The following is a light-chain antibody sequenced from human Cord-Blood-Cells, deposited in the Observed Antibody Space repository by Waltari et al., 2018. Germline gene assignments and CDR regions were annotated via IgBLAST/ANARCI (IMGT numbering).Light chain of an antibody. Sequence: QSALTQPTPMSGSPGQSITISCTGTSSAVGGYNYVSWYQQHPGKAPKRRIYDVSQRPAGISNRFSGSKSGNTASLTISGLQAEDEADYYCSSYTSSSPYVFGTGTKVTVL. CDR3: SSYTSSSPYV. J-gene: IGLJ1*01. CDR1: SSAVGGYNY. V-gene: IGLV2-14*03. CDR2: DVS.